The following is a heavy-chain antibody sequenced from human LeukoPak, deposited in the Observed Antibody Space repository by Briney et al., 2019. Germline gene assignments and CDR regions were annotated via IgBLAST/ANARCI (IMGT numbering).Heavy chain of an antibody. CDR2: IRYDGSDK. CDR3: SIAVAGVGGGRIFDY. J-gene: IGHJ4*02. D-gene: IGHD6-19*01. Sequence: GGSLRLSCAASEFTFTSYGMHWVRQAPGKGLEWVAFIRYDGSDKFYADSVKGRFAISRDNSKNTLYLQMSSLRAEDTAVYAKSIAVAGVGGGRIFDYWGQGTLVTVSS. CDR1: EFTFTSYG. V-gene: IGHV3-30*02.